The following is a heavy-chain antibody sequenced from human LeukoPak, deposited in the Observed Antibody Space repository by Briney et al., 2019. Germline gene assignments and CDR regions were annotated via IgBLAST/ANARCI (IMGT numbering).Heavy chain of an antibody. CDR3: AKDRGFHYGSGCSSYYGMDV. J-gene: IGHJ6*04. CDR1: QFTFSNYG. CDR2: ISHDGSDK. D-gene: IGHD3-10*01. V-gene: IGHV3-30*18. Sequence: GRSLRLSCVASQFTFSNYGMHWVRQAPGKGLEWEAVISHDGSDKQYADSVKGRFTISRDNSKNTVYLEMSSPRLEDTAVFYCAKDRGFHYGSGCSSYYGMDVWGKGTMVTVSS.